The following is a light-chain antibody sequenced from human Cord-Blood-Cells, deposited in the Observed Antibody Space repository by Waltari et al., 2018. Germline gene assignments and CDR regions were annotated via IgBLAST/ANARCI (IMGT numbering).Light chain of an antibody. Sequence: EIVMTQSPATLSVSPGERATLSCRAGQSVSSNFAWYQQKPGQAPRLLIYGASTRATGIPARFSGSGSGTEFTLTISSLQPEDIATYYCQQYDNLPLTFGGGTKVEIK. CDR2: GAS. V-gene: IGKV3-15*01. CDR1: QSVSSN. CDR3: QQYDNLPLT. J-gene: IGKJ4*01.